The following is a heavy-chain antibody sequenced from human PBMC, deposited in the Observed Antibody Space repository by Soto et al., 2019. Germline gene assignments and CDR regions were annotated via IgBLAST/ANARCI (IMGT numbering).Heavy chain of an antibody. CDR2: IYYSGST. V-gene: IGHV4-59*01. Sequence: SETLSLTCTVSGVSISSYYWSWIRQPPGKGLEWIGYIYYSGSTNYNPSLKSRVTISVDTSKNQFSLKLSSVTAADTAVYYCARDYYGSGSPRGYYYYGMDVWGQGTTVTVSS. CDR1: GVSISSYY. J-gene: IGHJ6*02. D-gene: IGHD3-10*01. CDR3: ARDYYGSGSPRGYYYYGMDV.